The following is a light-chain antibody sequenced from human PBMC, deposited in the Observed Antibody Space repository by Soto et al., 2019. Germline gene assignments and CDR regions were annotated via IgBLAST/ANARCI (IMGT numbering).Light chain of an antibody. J-gene: IGKJ1*01. CDR1: QNIDNL. Sequence: DIQMTQSPSTLSASVGDSVTITCRASQNIDNLLAWYQQKPGLAPKVVIFDGSRLETGVPSRFSGSGSGTVFTPAISTLQPDDFATYSCQQYNSYSPTVGQGTKVEI. CDR3: QQYNSYSPT. V-gene: IGKV1-5*01. CDR2: DGS.